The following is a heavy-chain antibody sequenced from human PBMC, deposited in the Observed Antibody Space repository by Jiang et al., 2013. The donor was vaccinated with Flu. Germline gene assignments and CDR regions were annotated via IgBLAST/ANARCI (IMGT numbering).Heavy chain of an antibody. CDR1: GGSISSGGYY. Sequence: SLTCTVSGGSISSGGYYWSWIRQXPGKGLEWIGYIYYSGSTYYNPSLKSRVTISVDTSKNQFSLKLSSVTAADTAVYYCARAPDDYDILTGYYVGGPYYGMDVWGQGTTVTVSS. V-gene: IGHV4-31*03. CDR3: ARAPDDYDILTGYYVGGPYYGMDV. J-gene: IGHJ6*02. D-gene: IGHD3-9*01. CDR2: IYYSGST.